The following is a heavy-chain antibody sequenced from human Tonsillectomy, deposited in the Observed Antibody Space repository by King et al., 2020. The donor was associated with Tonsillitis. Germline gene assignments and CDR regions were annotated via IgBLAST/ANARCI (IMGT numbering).Heavy chain of an antibody. CDR3: ARHPIWGSDRRSVWFDT. Sequence: LQLQESGPGLVKPSETLSLSCSVSGDSIRTDNYLWGWIRQPPGQGLEWIGSILHSGSTYYNPSLRSRVTISVDTSKIRFSLKVRSVTAADTAVYYCARHPIWGSDRRSVWFDTWGQGTLVTVSP. CDR1: GDSIRTDNYL. CDR2: ILHSGST. J-gene: IGHJ5*02. V-gene: IGHV4-39*07. D-gene: IGHD3-16*01.